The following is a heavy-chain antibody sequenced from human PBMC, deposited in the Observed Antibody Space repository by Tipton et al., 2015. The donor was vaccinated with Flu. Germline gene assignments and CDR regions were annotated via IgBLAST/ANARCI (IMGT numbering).Heavy chain of an antibody. J-gene: IGHJ4*02. V-gene: IGHV1-18*01. CDR2: ISAYTDNR. CDR3: ARDMPQGVVIIPPARRFDF. CDR1: GYTFNKYA. Sequence: QLVQSGVEVKKPGASLKVSCKTSGYTFNKYAISWVRQAPGQGLEWMGWISAYTDNRNYAQRFQGRVTMTTDTSTSTAFMELRSLRSDDTAVYYCARDMPQGVVIIPPARRFDFWGQGTLVTVSS. D-gene: IGHD2-2*01.